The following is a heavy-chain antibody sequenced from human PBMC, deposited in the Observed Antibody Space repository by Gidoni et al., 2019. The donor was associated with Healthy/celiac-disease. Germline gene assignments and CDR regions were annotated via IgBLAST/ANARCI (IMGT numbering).Heavy chain of an antibody. CDR2: IYYSGST. Sequence: QVQLQESGPGLVKPSQTLSLPCTVSGGSISSGGYYWSWIRQHPGKGLEWIGYIYYSGSTYYNPSLKSRVTISVDTSKNQFSLKLSSVTAADTAVYYCARGNVGYYFDSSGYYLFDYWGQGTLVTVSS. J-gene: IGHJ4*02. V-gene: IGHV4-31*03. D-gene: IGHD3-22*01. CDR1: GGSISSGGYY. CDR3: ARGNVGYYFDSSGYYLFDY.